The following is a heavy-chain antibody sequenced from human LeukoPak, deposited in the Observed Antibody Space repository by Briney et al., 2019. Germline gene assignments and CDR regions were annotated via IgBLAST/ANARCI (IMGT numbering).Heavy chain of an antibody. CDR2: ITNTGGST. CDR1: GFTFSSYA. CDR3: SKSSGFHDY. Sequence: GGSLRLSCAASGFTFSSYAMTWVRQAPGKGLEWVSTITNTGGSTYYADSVKGRFTISRDNSKNTLYLQMNSLRAEDTAVYYCSKSSGFHDYWGQGTLVTVSS. J-gene: IGHJ4*02. D-gene: IGHD3-10*01. V-gene: IGHV3-23*01.